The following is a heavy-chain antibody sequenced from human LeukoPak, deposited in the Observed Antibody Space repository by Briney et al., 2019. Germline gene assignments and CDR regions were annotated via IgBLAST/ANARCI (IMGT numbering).Heavy chain of an antibody. Sequence: GRSLRLSCAASGSTFSSYGMHWVRQAPGKGLEWVAVIWYDGSNKYYADSVKGRFTISRDNSKNTLYLQMNSLRAEDTAVYYCARAYSSSWYTSSFWGQGTLVTVSS. J-gene: IGHJ4*02. V-gene: IGHV3-33*01. CDR1: GSTFSSYG. CDR2: IWYDGSNK. CDR3: ARAYSSSWYTSSF. D-gene: IGHD6-13*01.